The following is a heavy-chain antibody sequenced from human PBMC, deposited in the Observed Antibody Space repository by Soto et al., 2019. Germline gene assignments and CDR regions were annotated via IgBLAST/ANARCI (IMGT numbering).Heavy chain of an antibody. V-gene: IGHV7-4-1*01. J-gene: IGHJ5*02. CDR1: GYTFTSYA. D-gene: IGHD6-6*01. CDR3: ARDLPGYSSSRGHGWFDP. CDR2: INTNTGNP. Sequence: ASVKVSCKASGYTFTSYAMNWVRQAPGQGLEWMGWINTNTGNPTYAQGFTGRFVFSLDTSVSTAYLQICSLKAEDTAVYYCARDLPGYSSSRGHGWFDPWGQGTLVTVSS.